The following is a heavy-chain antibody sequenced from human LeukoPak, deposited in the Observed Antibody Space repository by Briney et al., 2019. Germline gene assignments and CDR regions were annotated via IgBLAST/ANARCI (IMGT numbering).Heavy chain of an antibody. D-gene: IGHD3-16*01. V-gene: IGHV4-39*01. CDR2: IYYSGST. Sequence: SETLSLTCTVSGGSISSSSYYWGWIRQPPGKGLEWIGSIYYSGSTYYNPSLKSRVTISVDTSKNQFSLKLSSVTAADTAVYYCARSTAYDYVWGTFDYWGQGTLVTVSS. CDR3: ARSTAYDYVWGTFDY. J-gene: IGHJ4*02. CDR1: GGSISSSSYY.